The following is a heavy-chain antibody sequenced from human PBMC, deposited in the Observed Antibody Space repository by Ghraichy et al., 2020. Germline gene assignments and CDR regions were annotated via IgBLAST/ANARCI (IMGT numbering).Heavy chain of an antibody. CDR2: IYSGGST. CDR3: ARDLAARLDYYYYGMDV. V-gene: IGHV3-53*01. D-gene: IGHD6-6*01. J-gene: IGHJ6*02. Sequence: GGSLNISCAASGFTVSSNYMSWVRQAPGKGLEWVSVIYSGGSTYYADSVKGRFTISRDNSKNTLYLQMNSLRAEDTAVYYCARDLAARLDYYYYGMDVWGQGTTVTVSS. CDR1: GFTVSSNY.